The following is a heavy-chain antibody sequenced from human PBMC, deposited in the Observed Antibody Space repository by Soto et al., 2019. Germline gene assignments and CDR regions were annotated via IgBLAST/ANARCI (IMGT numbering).Heavy chain of an antibody. CDR2: IYYSGST. Sequence: SETLSLTCTVSCGSISSGGYYWSWIRQHPGKGLEWIGYIYYSGSTYYNPSLKSRVTISVDTSKNQFSLKLSSVTAADTAVYYCARNSLDNWFDPWGQGTLVTVSS. V-gene: IGHV4-31*03. D-gene: IGHD6-13*01. CDR3: ARNSLDNWFDP. J-gene: IGHJ5*02. CDR1: CGSISSGGYY.